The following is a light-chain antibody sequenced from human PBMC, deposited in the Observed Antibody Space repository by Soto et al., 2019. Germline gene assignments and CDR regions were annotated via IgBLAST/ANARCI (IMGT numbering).Light chain of an antibody. CDR2: EVS. CDR1: SSDVGGYNY. V-gene: IGLV2-14*01. J-gene: IGLJ1*01. CDR3: SSYTSSSTYV. Sequence: QSALTQPASVSGSPGQSITISCTGTSSDVGGYNYVSWYQQRPGKAPKLMIYEVSNRPSGVSNRFSGSKSGNTASLTISGLQAEDEADYYSSSYTSSSTYVFGTGTKVTVL.